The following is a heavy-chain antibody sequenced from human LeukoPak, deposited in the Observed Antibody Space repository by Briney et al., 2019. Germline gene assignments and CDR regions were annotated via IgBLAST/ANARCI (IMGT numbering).Heavy chain of an antibody. CDR2: IRSKAYGGTT. Sequence: PGGSLRLSCTASGFTFGDYAMSWFRQAPGKGLEWVGFIRSKAYGGTTEYAASVKGRFTISRDDSKSIAYLQMNSLKTEDTAVYYCTRPKGTAMVTADYWGQGTLVAVSS. V-gene: IGHV3-49*03. J-gene: IGHJ4*02. CDR1: GFTFGDYA. D-gene: IGHD5-18*01. CDR3: TRPKGTAMVTADY.